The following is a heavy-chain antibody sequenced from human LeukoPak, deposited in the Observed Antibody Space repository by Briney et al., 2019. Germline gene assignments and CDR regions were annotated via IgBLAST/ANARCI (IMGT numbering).Heavy chain of an antibody. CDR3: ARGGFDGMDV. D-gene: IGHD3-3*01. V-gene: IGHV4-31*03. CDR1: GGSISSGGYY. Sequence: PQTLSLTCTVSGGSISSGGYYWSWIRQHPGKGLEWIGYIYYSGSTYYNPSLKSRVTISVDTFKNQFSLKLSSVTAADTAVYYCARGGFDGMDVWGKGTTVTVSS. CDR2: IYYSGST. J-gene: IGHJ6*04.